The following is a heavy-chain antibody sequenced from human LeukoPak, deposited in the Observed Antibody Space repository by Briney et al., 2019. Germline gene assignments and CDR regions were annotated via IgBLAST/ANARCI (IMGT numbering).Heavy chain of an antibody. D-gene: IGHD2-15*01. CDR1: GGSISSSNYY. CDR3: ARALCSGGSCYPFNYGMDV. V-gene: IGHV4-39*07. Sequence: SETLSLTCTVSGGSISSSNYYWGWIRQPPSKGLEWIGSMYYSGSIFYNPSLKSRVTISINTSKNQFSLKVSSVTAADTAVYYCARALCSGGSCYPFNYGMDVWGQGTTVTVSS. CDR2: MYYSGSI. J-gene: IGHJ6*02.